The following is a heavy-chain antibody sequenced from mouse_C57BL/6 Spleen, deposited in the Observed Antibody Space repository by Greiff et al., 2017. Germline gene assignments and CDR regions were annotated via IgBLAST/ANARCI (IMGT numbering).Heavy chain of an antibody. Sequence: VQLQQSGAELVKPGASVKMSCKASGYTFTSYWITWVKQRPGQGLEWIGDIYPGSGSTNYNEKFKSKATLTVDTSSSTAYMQLSSQTSEDSAVYYGARGGPIYYGYDGYFDVWGTGPTVTVSS. V-gene: IGHV1-55*01. J-gene: IGHJ1*03. CDR1: GYTFTSYW. CDR2: IYPGSGST. CDR3: ARGGPIYYGYDGYFDV. D-gene: IGHD2-2*01.